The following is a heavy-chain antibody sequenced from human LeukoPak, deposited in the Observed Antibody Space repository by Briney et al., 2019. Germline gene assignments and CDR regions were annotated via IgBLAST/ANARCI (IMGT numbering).Heavy chain of an antibody. Sequence: GGSLRLSCAASGFTFSNAWLSWVRQAPGKGLEWVGRIKRKGDDGTADYAAPVKGRFTISRDDSKSTVSLQMTSLKTEDTAVYYCATDLLDSWGRGTLVIVSA. CDR3: ATDLLDS. CDR2: IKRKGDDGTA. J-gene: IGHJ5*01. V-gene: IGHV3-15*01. CDR1: GFTFSNAW.